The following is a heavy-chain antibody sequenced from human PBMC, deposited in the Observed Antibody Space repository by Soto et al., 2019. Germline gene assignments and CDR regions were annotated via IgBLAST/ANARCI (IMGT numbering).Heavy chain of an antibody. J-gene: IGHJ3*02. CDR2: ISYDGSNK. V-gene: IGHV3-30-3*01. Sequence: GGSLRLSCAASGFTFSSYAMHWVRQAPGKGLEWVAVISYDGSNKYYADSVKGRFTISRDNSKNTLYLQMNSLRAEDTAVYYCARDRAARPDAFDIWGQGTVVTVSS. CDR3: ARDRAARPDAFDI. CDR1: GFTFSSYA. D-gene: IGHD6-6*01.